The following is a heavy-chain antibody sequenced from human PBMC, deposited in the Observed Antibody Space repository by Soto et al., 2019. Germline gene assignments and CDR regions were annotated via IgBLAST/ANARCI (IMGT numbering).Heavy chain of an antibody. V-gene: IGHV5-51*01. CDR2: IYPGDSDT. CDR3: ARRVWKVVPAATNYYYYYMDV. D-gene: IGHD2-2*01. J-gene: IGHJ6*03. Sequence: ESLKISCKGSGYSFTDYWIAWVRQMPGKGLEWMGLIYPGDSDTRYSPSFQGQVTISADKSISTAYLQWNSLKASDTAMYYCARRVWKVVPAATNYYYYYMDVWGKGTTVTVSS. CDR1: GYSFTDYW.